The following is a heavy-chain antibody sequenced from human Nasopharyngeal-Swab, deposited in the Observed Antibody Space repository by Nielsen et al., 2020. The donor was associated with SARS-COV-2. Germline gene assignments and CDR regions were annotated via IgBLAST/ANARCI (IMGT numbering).Heavy chain of an antibody. J-gene: IGHJ3*02. Sequence: SETLSLTCTVSGGSISSYYWSWIRQPPGKGLEWIGYIYYSGSTNYNPSLKSRVTISVDTSKNQFSLKLSSVTAADTAVYYCARERQWLVPDASDIWGQGTMVTVSS. V-gene: IGHV4-59*01. D-gene: IGHD6-19*01. CDR2: IYYSGST. CDR1: GGSISSYY. CDR3: ARERQWLVPDASDI.